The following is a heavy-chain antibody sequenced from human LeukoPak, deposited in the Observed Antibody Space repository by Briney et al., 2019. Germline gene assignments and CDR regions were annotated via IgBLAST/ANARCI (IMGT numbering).Heavy chain of an antibody. Sequence: GSLRLSCAASGFTFSSYAMHWVRQAPGKGLEWVSYISSSGSTIYYADSVKGRFTISRDNAKNSLYLQMNSLRAEDTAVYYCARRGVSGSYLGYWGQGTLVTVSS. V-gene: IGHV3-48*04. D-gene: IGHD1-26*01. J-gene: IGHJ4*02. CDR2: ISSSGSTI. CDR1: GFTFSSYA. CDR3: ARRGVSGSYLGY.